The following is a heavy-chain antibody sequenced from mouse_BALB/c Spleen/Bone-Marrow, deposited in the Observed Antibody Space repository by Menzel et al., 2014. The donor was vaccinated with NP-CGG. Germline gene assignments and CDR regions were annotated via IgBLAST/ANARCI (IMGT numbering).Heavy chain of an antibody. D-gene: IGHD1-1*01. Sequence: LVESGAELVKPGATVKLSCKASGYTFTGYWMHWVKQTPGKGLEWIGEINPSNGRTNYNEKFKSMATLTENKSSRTGYNILSSLTSEDSAVFYCARLIFGSSYIVDFWGQGTSVTVSS. CDR3: ARLIFGSSYIVDF. V-gene: IGHV1S81*02. J-gene: IGHJ4*01. CDR2: INPSNGRT. CDR1: GYTFTGYW.